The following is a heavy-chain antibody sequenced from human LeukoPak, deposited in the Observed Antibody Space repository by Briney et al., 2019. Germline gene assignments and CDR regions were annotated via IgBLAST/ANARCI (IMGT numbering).Heavy chain of an antibody. V-gene: IGHV3-23*01. CDR1: GFTFSSYA. D-gene: IGHD5-18*01. Sequence: PGGSLRLSCAASGFTFSSYAMSWVRQAPGKGLEWVSLISGLGGSTSYAHSVKGRFTISRDISENTLFLQMNSLRGEDTAVYYCAKGGGSSNYYVQYWGQGTLVTLSS. CDR3: AKGGGSSNYYVQY. J-gene: IGHJ1*01. CDR2: ISGLGGST.